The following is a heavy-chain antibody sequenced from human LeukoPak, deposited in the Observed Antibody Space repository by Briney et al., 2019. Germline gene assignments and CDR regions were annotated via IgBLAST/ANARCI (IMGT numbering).Heavy chain of an antibody. CDR2: IYTSGST. CDR1: GGSLSSYY. D-gene: IGHD3-3*01. V-gene: IGHV4-4*07. CDR3: ARGPNTPRITIFEYAFDI. J-gene: IGHJ3*02. Sequence: PSETLSLTCTVSGGSLSSYYWSWIRQPAGKGLEWIGRIYTSGSTNYNPSLKSRVTISVDTSKDQFSLKLSSVTAADTAVNYCARGPNTPRITIFEYAFDIWGQGTMVTVSS.